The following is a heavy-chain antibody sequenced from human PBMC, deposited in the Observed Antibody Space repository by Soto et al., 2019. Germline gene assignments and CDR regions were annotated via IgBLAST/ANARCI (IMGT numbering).Heavy chain of an antibody. Sequence: QVQLVQSGAEVKKPGSSVKVSCKASGGTFSSYAISWVRQAPRQGLEWMGGIIPIFGTANYAQKFQGRVTITADESTSTAYMELSSLRSEDTAVYYCARDGESDIVVVPAAIRDYYYGMDVWGQGTTVTVSS. V-gene: IGHV1-69*01. CDR1: GGTFSSYA. CDR2: IIPIFGTA. J-gene: IGHJ6*02. D-gene: IGHD2-2*02. CDR3: ARDGESDIVVVPAAIRDYYYGMDV.